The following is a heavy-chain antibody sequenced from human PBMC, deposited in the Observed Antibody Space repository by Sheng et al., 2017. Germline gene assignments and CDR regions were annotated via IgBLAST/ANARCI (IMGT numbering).Heavy chain of an antibody. CDR1: GGSFSAYY. J-gene: IGHJ4*02. Sequence: QVQLQQWGAGLLKPSETLSLTCAVYGGSFSAYYWSWIRQPPGKGLEWIGEINHSGGTNYNPSLKSRVTISVDTYKSQFSLKLSSVTAADTAVYYCATTEPNIGYWGQGTLVTVSS. CDR3: ATTEPNIGY. D-gene: IGHD1-26*01. V-gene: IGHV4-34*01. CDR2: INHSGGT.